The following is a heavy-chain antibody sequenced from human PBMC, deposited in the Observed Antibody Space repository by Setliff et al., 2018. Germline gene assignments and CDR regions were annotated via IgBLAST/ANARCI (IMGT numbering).Heavy chain of an antibody. CDR1: GGSISSSSYY. J-gene: IGHJ6*03. V-gene: IGHV4-39*07. CDR2: IYYSGST. Sequence: SETLSLTCTVSGGSISSSSYYWGWIRQPPGKGLEWIGYIYYSGSTYYNPSLKSRVTISVDTSKNQFSLKLSSVTAADTAVYYCARVRRVVIAYYYYMDVWGKGTTVTSP. D-gene: IGHD2-21*01. CDR3: ARVRRVVIAYYYYMDV.